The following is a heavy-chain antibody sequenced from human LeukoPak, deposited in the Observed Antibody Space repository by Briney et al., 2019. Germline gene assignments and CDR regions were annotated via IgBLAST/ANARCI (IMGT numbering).Heavy chain of an antibody. V-gene: IGHV3-23*01. J-gene: IGHJ3*02. D-gene: IGHD3-22*01. CDR1: GFPFANYA. Sequence: PGGSLRLSCAASGFPFANYAMTWVRQAPAKGLEWGSGFGGGGDATYHSETVKGRFTISRDNSKNTLYLQMDSLRAEDTALYYCAKDYYGSSGYYQCDGLEIWGQGTLVAVSS. CDR3: AKDYYGSSGYYQCDGLEI. CDR2: FGGGGDAT.